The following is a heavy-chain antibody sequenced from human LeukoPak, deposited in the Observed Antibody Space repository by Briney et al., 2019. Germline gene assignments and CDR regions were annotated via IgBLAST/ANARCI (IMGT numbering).Heavy chain of an antibody. CDR3: CTWGGRGDIVEVSLDY. Sequence: GGSLRLSCAASGFTFSGSTVHWVRQTSGKGLEWVGHIRSKVNRYATAYAASVKGRFTISRDDSKNTAYLQMNSPRTEDTAVYYCCTWGGRGDIVEVSLDYWGQGTLVTVSS. D-gene: IGHD2-2*01. V-gene: IGHV3-73*01. J-gene: IGHJ4*02. CDR2: IRSKVNRYAT. CDR1: GFTFSGST.